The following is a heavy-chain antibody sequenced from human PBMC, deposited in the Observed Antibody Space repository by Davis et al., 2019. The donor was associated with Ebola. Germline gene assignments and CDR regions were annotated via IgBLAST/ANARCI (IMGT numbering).Heavy chain of an antibody. CDR3: ARDLPGDY. CDR1: GFTFSSYE. J-gene: IGHJ4*02. CDR2: IGSSGSTI. Sequence: PGGSLRLSCAASGFTFSSYEMNWVRQAPGKGLEWVSYIGSSGSTIYYADSVKGRFTISRDNAKNSLYLQMDSLRVEDTAVYYCARDLPGDYWGQGTLVTVSS. V-gene: IGHV3-48*03.